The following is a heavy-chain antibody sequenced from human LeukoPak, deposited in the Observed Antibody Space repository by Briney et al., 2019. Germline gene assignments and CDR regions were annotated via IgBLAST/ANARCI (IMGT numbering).Heavy chain of an antibody. CDR1: GYTFTSYG. Sequence: SVRVSCKASGYTFTSYGISWVRQAPGQGLEWMGGIIPIFGTANYAQKFQGRVTITADESTSTAYMELSSLRSEDTAVYYCAGGIVVVVAATRDYYYYMDVWGKGTTVTISS. CDR2: IIPIFGTA. V-gene: IGHV1-69*13. D-gene: IGHD2-15*01. J-gene: IGHJ6*03. CDR3: AGGIVVVVAATRDYYYYMDV.